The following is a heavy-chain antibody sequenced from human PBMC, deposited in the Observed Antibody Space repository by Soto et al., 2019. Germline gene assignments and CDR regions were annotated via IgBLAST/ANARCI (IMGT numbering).Heavy chain of an antibody. J-gene: IGHJ4*02. Sequence: EVQLVESGGGLVQPGGSLRLSCAASGFTFSSHWMTWVRQAPGKGLEWVANIKQDGSEKYYVDSVKGRFTISRDNAKNSLYLQLSSLRAEDTAVYYCARGSGDYWGQGTLVTVSS. CDR2: IKQDGSEK. CDR1: GFTFSSHW. D-gene: IGHD6-19*01. V-gene: IGHV3-7*01. CDR3: ARGSGDY.